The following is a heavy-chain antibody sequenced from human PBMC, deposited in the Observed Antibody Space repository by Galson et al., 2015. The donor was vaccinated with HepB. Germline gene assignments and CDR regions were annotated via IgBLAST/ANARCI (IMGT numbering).Heavy chain of an antibody. V-gene: IGHV3-30*03. D-gene: IGHD3-22*01. Sequence: SLRLSCAASGFTFSSYGMHWVRQAPGKGLEWVAVISYDGSNKYYADSVKGRFTISRDDSKNTLYLQMNSLRAEDTAIYYCARAYYDTGGGYYFDNWGQGTLVTVSS. CDR1: GFTFSSYG. CDR2: ISYDGSNK. CDR3: ARAYYDTGGGYYFDN. J-gene: IGHJ4*02.